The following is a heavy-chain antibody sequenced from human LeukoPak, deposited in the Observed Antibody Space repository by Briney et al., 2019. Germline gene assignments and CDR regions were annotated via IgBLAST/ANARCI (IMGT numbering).Heavy chain of an antibody. D-gene: IGHD3-22*01. CDR2: IYYSGST. J-gene: IGHJ3*02. CDR1: GGSISSSSYY. Sequence: SETLSLTCTVSGGSISSSSYYWGWIRQPPGKGLEWIGSIYYSGSTYYNPSLKSRVTISVDTSKNQFSLKLSSVTAADTAVYYCARRGYYDSSGRHAFDIWGRGTMVTVSS. V-gene: IGHV4-39*01. CDR3: ARRGYYDSSGRHAFDI.